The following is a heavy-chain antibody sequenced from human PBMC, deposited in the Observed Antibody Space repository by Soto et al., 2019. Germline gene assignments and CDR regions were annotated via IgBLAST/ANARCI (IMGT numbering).Heavy chain of an antibody. CDR2: ISGSGDRT. CDR3: ARDQFIYLLYVLEY. J-gene: IGHJ4*02. CDR1: RFTFSKYA. Sequence: EVQLLDSGGGLIQPGGALRLSCAGTRFTFSKYAMSWVRQAPGRGLEWVSSISGSGDRTYYADSVRGRFTISRDNSKNTLYLQMNSLRAEDTAVYYCARDQFIYLLYVLEYWGPGNVVTVSS. D-gene: IGHD3-10*02. V-gene: IGHV3-23*01.